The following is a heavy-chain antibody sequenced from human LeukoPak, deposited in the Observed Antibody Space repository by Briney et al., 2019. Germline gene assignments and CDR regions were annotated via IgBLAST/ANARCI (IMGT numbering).Heavy chain of an antibody. J-gene: IGHJ4*02. V-gene: IGHV3-20*04. CDR3: ARGDYGGDYFDY. Sequence: GGSLRLSCAASGFSFNIYWMSWVRQAPGKGLEWVSGINWNGGSTGYADSVKGRFTISRDNAKNSLYLQMNSLRAEDTAVYYCARGDYGGDYFDYWGQGTLVTVSS. CDR2: INWNGGST. CDR1: GFSFNIYW. D-gene: IGHD4-23*01.